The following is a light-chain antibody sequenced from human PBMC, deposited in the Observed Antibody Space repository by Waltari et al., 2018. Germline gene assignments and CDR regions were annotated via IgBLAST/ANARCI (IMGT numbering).Light chain of an antibody. CDR2: EVS. Sequence: QSALTQPPSASGSPGQSVTISCTGTSSDVGGYNYVSWYQQLPGKAPKLMIYEVSKRPSGVPDRFSGSKSGNTASLTVSGLQAEDEADYYCSSYAGSNFPLFGGGTKLTVL. J-gene: IGLJ3*02. CDR3: SSYAGSNFPL. CDR1: SSDVGGYNY. V-gene: IGLV2-8*01.